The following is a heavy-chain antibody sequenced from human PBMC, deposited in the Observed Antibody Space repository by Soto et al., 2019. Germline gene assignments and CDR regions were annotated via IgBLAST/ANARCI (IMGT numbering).Heavy chain of an antibody. CDR2: INPNSGGT. Sequence: ASVKVSCKDSGYTFTGYYMHWVRQAPGQGLEWMGWINPNSGGTNYAQKFQGWVTMTRDTSISTAYMELSRLRSDDTAVYYCARARYSSGSDAFDIWGQGTMVTVSS. J-gene: IGHJ3*02. V-gene: IGHV1-2*04. CDR1: GYTFTGYY. CDR3: ARARYSSGSDAFDI. D-gene: IGHD6-19*01.